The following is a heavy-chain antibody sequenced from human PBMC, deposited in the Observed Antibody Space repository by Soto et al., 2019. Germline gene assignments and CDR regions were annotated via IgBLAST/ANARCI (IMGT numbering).Heavy chain of an antibody. D-gene: IGHD1-7*01. Sequence: PSETLSLTCTVSGGSISSYYWSWIRQPPGKGLEWIGYIYYSGSTNYNPSLKSRVTISVDTSKNQFSLKLSSVTAADTAVYYCARLNWNYLGVSWFDPWGQGTLVTVSS. CDR2: IYYSGST. CDR1: GGSISSYY. V-gene: IGHV4-59*08. J-gene: IGHJ5*02. CDR3: ARLNWNYLGVSWFDP.